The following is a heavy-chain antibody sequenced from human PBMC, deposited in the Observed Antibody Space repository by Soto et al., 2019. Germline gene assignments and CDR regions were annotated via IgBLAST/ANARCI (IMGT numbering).Heavy chain of an antibody. CDR3: TREKWTRWRGYQAPFAI. J-gene: IGHJ3*02. V-gene: IGHV1-69*01. D-gene: IGHD3-3*01. Sequence: QEQLEQSGTEVKKPGSSVKLSCKASGVTFSDNVITWVRQAPGQGLEWIGGIITISNTANYAPKFQGRVTMTADGPRNKAYVGLSSLRSEDTAVYFCTREKWTRWRGYQAPFAIWGQGTMVSVSS. CDR2: IITISNTA. CDR1: GVTFSDNV.